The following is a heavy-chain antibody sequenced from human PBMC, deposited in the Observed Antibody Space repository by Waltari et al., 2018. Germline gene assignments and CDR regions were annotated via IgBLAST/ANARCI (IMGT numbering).Heavy chain of an antibody. J-gene: IGHJ4*02. D-gene: IGHD4-17*01. CDR3: ARRRDYGDSDFDY. CDR2: IYYSGNT. Sequence: QVQLQESGPGLVKPSETLSLTCTVSGGSISTHYWSWIRQPPGKGLEWIGNIYYSGNTNYNPSLRSRVTISIDTSKNQFSLKLTSVTTADTAVYYCARRRDYGDSDFDYWGQGTLVTVSS. V-gene: IGHV4-59*11. CDR1: GGSISTHY.